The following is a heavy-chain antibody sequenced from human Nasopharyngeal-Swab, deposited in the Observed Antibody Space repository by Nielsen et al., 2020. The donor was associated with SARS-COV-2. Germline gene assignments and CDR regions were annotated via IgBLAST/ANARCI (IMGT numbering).Heavy chain of an antibody. V-gene: IGHV1-46*01. J-gene: IGHJ6*02. CDR2: INPSGGST. Sequence: WVRQAPGQGLEWMGIINPSGGSTSYAQKFQGRVTMTRDTSTSTVYMELSSLRSEDTAVYYCARQGGENGYNWNSYYYYGMDVWGQGTTVTVSS. CDR3: ARQGGENGYNWNSYYYYGMDV. D-gene: IGHD1-7*01.